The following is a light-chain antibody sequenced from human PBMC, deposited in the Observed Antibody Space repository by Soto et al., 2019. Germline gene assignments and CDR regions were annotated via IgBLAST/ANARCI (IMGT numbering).Light chain of an antibody. CDR3: QRYGSSTT. V-gene: IGKV3-20*01. Sequence: IVLTQSPGTLSLSPGDRATLSCRATQTITNNYLAWYQQKPGQAPRLLIYGASSRATDIPDRFIGSGSGTCFTLTISRLEPEDFAVYYCQRYGSSTTFGQGTK. CDR1: QTITNNY. CDR2: GAS. J-gene: IGKJ1*01.